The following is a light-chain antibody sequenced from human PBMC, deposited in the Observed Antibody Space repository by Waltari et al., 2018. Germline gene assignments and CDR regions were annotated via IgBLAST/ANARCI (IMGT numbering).Light chain of an antibody. CDR2: GSS. J-gene: IGKJ1*01. V-gene: IGKV3-20*01. CDR1: ECVSRT. Sequence: WRGSECVSRTLASYQQKPGYAPNLLIFGSSIRATGIPDRFTGSGSGTDFSLTISSREPEDFAIYFCQHYVRLPGTFGQGTKVEIK. CDR3: QHYVRLPGT.